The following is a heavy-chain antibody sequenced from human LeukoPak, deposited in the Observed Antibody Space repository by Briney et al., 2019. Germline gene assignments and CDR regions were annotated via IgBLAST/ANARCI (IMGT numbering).Heavy chain of an antibody. D-gene: IGHD4/OR15-4a*01. CDR3: SRGGANDL. Sequence: SETLSLTCTVSGGSITSDYWSWIRQPAGKGLEWIGRIFTSGSSTYNPSLKSRVTMSLDTSKNQFSLKLSSVTAADTAVYFCSRGGANDLWGQGTLVAVSS. CDR1: GGSITSDY. V-gene: IGHV4-4*07. CDR2: IFTSGSS. J-gene: IGHJ5*02.